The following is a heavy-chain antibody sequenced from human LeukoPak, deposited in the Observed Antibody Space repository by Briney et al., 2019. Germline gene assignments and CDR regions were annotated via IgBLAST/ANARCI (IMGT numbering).Heavy chain of an antibody. CDR3: AREGTYYDILTGYYQYYFDY. J-gene: IGHJ4*02. V-gene: IGHV1-2*02. CDR1: GYTFTGYY. CDR2: INPNSGGT. D-gene: IGHD3-9*01. Sequence: GASVKVSCKASGYTFTGYYMHWVRQAPGQGLEWMGWINPNSGGTNYAQEFQGRVTMTRDTSISTAYMELSRLRSDDTAVYYCAREGTYYDILTGYYQYYFDYWGQGTLVTVSS.